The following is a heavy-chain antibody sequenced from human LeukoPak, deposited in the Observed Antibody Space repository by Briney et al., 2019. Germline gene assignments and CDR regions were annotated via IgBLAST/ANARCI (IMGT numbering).Heavy chain of an antibody. D-gene: IGHD6-19*01. CDR2: ISWNSGSI. CDR1: GFTFDDYA. J-gene: IGHJ2*01. CDR3: AKDIAVAGMTFWYFDL. Sequence: PGGSLRLSCAASGFTFDDYAMHWVRQAPGRGLEWVSAISWNSGSIGYADSVKGRFTISRDNAKNSLYLQMNSLRAEDTALYYCAKDIAVAGMTFWYFDLWGRGTLVTVSS. V-gene: IGHV3-9*01.